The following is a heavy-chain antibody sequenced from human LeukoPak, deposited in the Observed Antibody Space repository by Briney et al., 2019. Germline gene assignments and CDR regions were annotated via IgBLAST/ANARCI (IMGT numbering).Heavy chain of an antibody. J-gene: IGHJ6*02. CDR3: ARGAIFGMTTRGYGMDV. CDR1: GYPFATYD. V-gene: IGHV1-8*01. D-gene: IGHD3-3*01. CDR2: MNPNSGGT. Sequence: GASVKVSCKASGYPFATYDINWVRQAPGQGLEWVAWMNPNSGGTVYAQKFQGRVTLARDTSIGTAYMELNSLRSEDTVVYYCARGAIFGMTTRGYGMDVWGQGTTVTVSS.